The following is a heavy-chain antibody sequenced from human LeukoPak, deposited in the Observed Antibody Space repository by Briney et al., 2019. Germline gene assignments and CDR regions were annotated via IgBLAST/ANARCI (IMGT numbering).Heavy chain of an antibody. D-gene: IGHD4-17*01. V-gene: IGHV3-48*03. Sequence: GGSLRLSCAASGFTFSSYEMNWVRQAPGKGLEWVSYISSSGSTIYYADSVKGRFTISRDNAKNTLYLQMNSLRAEDTAVYYCARGFYGDEREHYFDYWGQGTLVTVSS. CDR3: ARGFYGDEREHYFDY. J-gene: IGHJ4*02. CDR2: ISSSGSTI. CDR1: GFTFSSYE.